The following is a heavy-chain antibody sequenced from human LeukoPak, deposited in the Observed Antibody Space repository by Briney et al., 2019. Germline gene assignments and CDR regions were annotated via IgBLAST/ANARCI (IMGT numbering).Heavy chain of an antibody. CDR3: ARAGRNYDYVWGSYRWYFDY. Sequence: SETLSLTCAVYGGSFSGYYWSWIRQPPGKGLEWIGEINHSGSTNYNPSLKSRVTISVDTSKNQFSLKLSSVTAADTAVYYCARAGRNYDYVWGSYRWYFDYWGQGTLVTVSS. V-gene: IGHV4-34*01. CDR2: INHSGST. D-gene: IGHD3-16*02. CDR1: GGSFSGYY. J-gene: IGHJ4*02.